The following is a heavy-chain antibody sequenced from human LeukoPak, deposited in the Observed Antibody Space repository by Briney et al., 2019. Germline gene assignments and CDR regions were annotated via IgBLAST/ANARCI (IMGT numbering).Heavy chain of an antibody. J-gene: IGHJ4*03. CDR2: IDHRGNT. D-gene: IGHD1-26*01. Sequence: PSETLSLTCTVSGGSFGRYYWSWIRQSPGKGLEWIAEIDHRGNTNYNPSVKSRVTISVDTSKNQFSLKVRSLSAADTAVYYCARGATMRETGYFDFWGQGTPVTVSS. V-gene: IGHV4-34*01. CDR1: GGSFGRYY. CDR3: ARGATMRETGYFDF.